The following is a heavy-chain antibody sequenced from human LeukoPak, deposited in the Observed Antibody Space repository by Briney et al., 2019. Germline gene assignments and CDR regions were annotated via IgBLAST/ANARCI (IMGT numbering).Heavy chain of an antibody. CDR1: GFTFSSCD. D-gene: IGHD3-3*01. V-gene: IGHV3-23*01. J-gene: IGHJ6*01. CDR3: AKHWNYYYYGMDV. CDR2: ICGSGGST. Sequence: GGSLTLSCTASGFTFSSCDMSWVRHAPGKGLEWVSAICGSGGSTYYEDSVKGRFTISRDNSKNTLYLQMNSLRAEDTAVYYCAKHWNYYYYGMDVWGQGTKVSVCS.